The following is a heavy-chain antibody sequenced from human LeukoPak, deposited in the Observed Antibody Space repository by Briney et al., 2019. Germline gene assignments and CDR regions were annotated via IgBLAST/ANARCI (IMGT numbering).Heavy chain of an antibody. Sequence: PSETLSLTCTVSGGSVSSGNYFWSWLRQPAGKGLECIGRIHTSGSTNYDPSLKSRVTISVDTSNNQFSLKLSSVTTADTAVYYCATQDSSSWYFDSWGQGTLVTVSS. CDR1: GGSVSSGNYF. V-gene: IGHV4-61*02. CDR3: ATQDSSSWYFDS. CDR2: IHTSGST. J-gene: IGHJ4*02. D-gene: IGHD6-13*01.